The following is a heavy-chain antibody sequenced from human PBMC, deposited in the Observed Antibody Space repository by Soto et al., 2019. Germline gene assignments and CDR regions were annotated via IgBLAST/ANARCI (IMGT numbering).Heavy chain of an antibody. Sequence: QVQLVQSGAEVKNPGASVKVSCKASGYTFTRYGIGWARQAPGQGLEWMGWINTDNGNTNYAQNVQGRVTLTTDTSTSTAYMELRSLRSNDTAIYYCAMVDVYVTTSPQDVWGQGTTVIVSS. J-gene: IGHJ6*02. CDR2: INTDNGNT. CDR1: GYTFTRYG. CDR3: AMVDVYVTTSPQDV. V-gene: IGHV1-18*01. D-gene: IGHD3-16*01.